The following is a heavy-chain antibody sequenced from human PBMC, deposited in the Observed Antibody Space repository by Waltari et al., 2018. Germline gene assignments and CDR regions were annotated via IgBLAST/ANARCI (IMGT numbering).Heavy chain of an antibody. CDR2: LYPGDSDT. CDR3: ARSRQWLARRNHAFDI. CDR1: GYSFTSYW. D-gene: IGHD6-19*01. V-gene: IGHV5-51*01. J-gene: IGHJ3*02. Sequence: EVQLVQSGAEVKKPGESLKISCKGSGYSFTSYWIGWVRQMPGKGLEWMGILYPGDSDTRYSPSFQGQVTISADKSISTAYLQWSSLKASDTAMYYCARSRQWLARRNHAFDIWGQGTMVTVSS.